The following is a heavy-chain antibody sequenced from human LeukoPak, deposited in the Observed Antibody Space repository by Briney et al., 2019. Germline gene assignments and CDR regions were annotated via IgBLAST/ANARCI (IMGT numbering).Heavy chain of an antibody. V-gene: IGHV3-9*03. CDR2: ISWNSGSI. CDR3: AKGNGIEN. Sequence: GGSLRLSCAASGFTFDDYAMHWVRQAPGKGLEWVSGISWNSGSIGYADSVKGRFTISRDNAKNSLYLQMNNLRAEDMALYYCAKGNGIENWGQGTLVTVSS. J-gene: IGHJ4*02. CDR1: GFTFDDYA. D-gene: IGHD1-26*01.